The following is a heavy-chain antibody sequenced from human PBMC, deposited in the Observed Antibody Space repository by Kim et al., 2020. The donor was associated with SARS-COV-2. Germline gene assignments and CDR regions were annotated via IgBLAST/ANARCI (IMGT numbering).Heavy chain of an antibody. CDR3: AREGEWKVVVTASFFDY. CDR1: GFTFSSYA. J-gene: IGHJ4*02. V-gene: IGHV3-30*04. D-gene: IGHD2-21*02. CDR2: ISYDGSNK. Sequence: GGSLRLSCAASGFTFSSYAMHWVRQAPGKGLEWVAVISYDGSNKYYADSVKGRFTISRDNSKNTLYLQMNSLRAEDTAVYYCAREGEWKVVVTASFFDYWGQGTLVTVSS.